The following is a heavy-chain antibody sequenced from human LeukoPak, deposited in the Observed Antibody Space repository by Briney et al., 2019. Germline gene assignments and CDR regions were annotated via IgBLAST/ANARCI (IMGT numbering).Heavy chain of an antibody. CDR1: GYSISSGYH. J-gene: IGHJ6*02. CDR2: IYHSGST. D-gene: IGHD2-2*01. Sequence: PLETLSLTCTVSGYSISSGYHWGWIRQPPGKGLEWIGSIYHSGSTYYNPSLESRVTISVDTSKNQFSLKLSSVTAADTAVYYCARDIPRYAHYYYGMDVRGQGTTVTVSS. CDR3: ARDIPRYAHYYYGMDV. V-gene: IGHV4-38-2*02.